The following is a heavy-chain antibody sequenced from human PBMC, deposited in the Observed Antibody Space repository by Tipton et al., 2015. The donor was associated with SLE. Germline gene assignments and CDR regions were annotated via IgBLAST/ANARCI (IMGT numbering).Heavy chain of an antibody. D-gene: IGHD1-26*01. CDR3: ARDRPERGSYPSYWYFDL. J-gene: IGHJ2*01. CDR1: GYTFTSYG. V-gene: IGHV1-18*01. CDR2: INAYNGNT. Sequence: QLVQSGAEVKKPGASVKVSCKASGYTFTSYGISWVRQAPGQGLEWMGWINAYNGNTNYAQKLQGRVTMTTDTSTSTAYMELRRLRSDDTAVYYCARDRPERGSYPSYWYFDLWGRGTLVTVSS.